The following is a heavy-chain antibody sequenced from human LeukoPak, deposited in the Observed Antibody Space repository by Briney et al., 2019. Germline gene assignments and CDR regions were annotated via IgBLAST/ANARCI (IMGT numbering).Heavy chain of an antibody. CDR3: ARLTTYYDYVWGSYRYGWFDP. D-gene: IGHD3-16*02. CDR1: GFTFSSYS. V-gene: IGHV3-48*02. J-gene: IGHJ5*02. Sequence: GGSLRLSCAASGFTFSSYSVNWVRQAPGKGLEWVSYISSSSSTIYYADSVKGRFTISRDNAKNSLYLQMNSLRDEDTAVYYCARLTTYYDYVWGSYRYGWFDPWGQGTLVTVSS. CDR2: ISSSSSTI.